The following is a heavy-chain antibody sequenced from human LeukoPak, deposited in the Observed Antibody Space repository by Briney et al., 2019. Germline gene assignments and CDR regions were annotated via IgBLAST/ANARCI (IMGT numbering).Heavy chain of an antibody. Sequence: GGSLRLSCAASGFTFSSYEMNWVRQAPGKGLEWVSGISWNSGSIGYADSVKGRFTISRDNAKNSLYLQMNSLRAEDMALYYYATSSGYQLGFDYWGQGTLVTVSS. J-gene: IGHJ4*02. CDR1: GFTFSSYE. CDR3: ATSSGYQLGFDY. V-gene: IGHV3-9*03. D-gene: IGHD3-22*01. CDR2: ISWNSGSI.